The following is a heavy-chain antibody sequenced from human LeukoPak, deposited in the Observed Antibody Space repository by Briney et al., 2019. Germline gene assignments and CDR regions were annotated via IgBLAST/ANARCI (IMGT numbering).Heavy chain of an antibody. Sequence: GGSLRLSCEASGFTFSSYATSWVRQAPGKGLEWVSGIIDSGDITYYANSVKGRFTISRDNSKNTQYLQMNSLRAEDTAVYYCAKLGGQEVYNYYVGVWGKGTTVAVSS. CDR2: IIDSGDIT. V-gene: IGHV3-23*01. CDR3: AKLGGQEVYNYYVGV. CDR1: GFTFSSYA. J-gene: IGHJ6*03. D-gene: IGHD3-16*01.